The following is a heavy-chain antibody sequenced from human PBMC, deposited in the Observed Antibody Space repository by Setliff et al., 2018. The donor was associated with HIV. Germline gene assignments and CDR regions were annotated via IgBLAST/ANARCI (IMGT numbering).Heavy chain of an antibody. CDR3: TKHPLRPGISGYFYFIDV. Sequence: RGESLKISCKGSGYTFSDYWIGWVRQMPGKGLEWMGIVYPGDSGPKYSPSFQGHVIVSADKSITTAYLQWSSLRASDTATYYCTKHPLRPGISGYFYFIDVWGAGTTVTVSS. CDR1: GYTFSDYW. V-gene: IGHV5-51*01. CDR2: VYPGDSGP. D-gene: IGHD3-9*01. J-gene: IGHJ6*04.